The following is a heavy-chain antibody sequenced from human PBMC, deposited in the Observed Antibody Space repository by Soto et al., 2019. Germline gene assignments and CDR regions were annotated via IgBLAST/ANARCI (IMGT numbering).Heavy chain of an antibody. J-gene: IGHJ3*02. D-gene: IGHD3-22*01. V-gene: IGHV3-23*01. CDR1: GFTFSSYA. CDR2: ISGSGGST. Sequence: GGSLRLSCAASGFTFSSYAMSWVRQAPGKGLEWVSAISGSGGSTYYADSVKGRFTISRDNSKNTLYLQMNSLRAEDTAVYYCAKDRASYDRSGYYLRPDAFEIWGQGTMVTVAS. CDR3: AKDRASYDRSGYYLRPDAFEI.